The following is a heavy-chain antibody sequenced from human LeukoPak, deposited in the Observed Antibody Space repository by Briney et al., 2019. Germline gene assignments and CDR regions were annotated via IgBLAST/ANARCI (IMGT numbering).Heavy chain of an antibody. CDR3: AKDFGRGSGSYYFVNY. J-gene: IGHJ4*02. V-gene: IGHV3-9*01. CDR1: GFTFDDYA. CDR2: ISWNSGRT. Sequence: PGGSLILSCAASGFTFDDYAMHWVRQAPGKGLEWVSGISWNSGRTDYADSVKGRFTICRDNARNALYLQMDSLRAEDTALYYCAKDFGRGSGSYYFVNYWGQGTLVTVSS. D-gene: IGHD3-10*01.